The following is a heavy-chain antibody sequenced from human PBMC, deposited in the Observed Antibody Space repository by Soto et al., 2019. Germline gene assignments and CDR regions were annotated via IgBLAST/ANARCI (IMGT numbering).Heavy chain of an antibody. D-gene: IGHD2-21*01. CDR1: GFTFSNYG. CDR2: ISYDGSSK. Sequence: PGGSLRLSCAASGFTFSNYGMHWVRQAPGKGLEWVAFISYDGSSKFYADPMKGRVTITRDTSASTAYMELSNLRFEDTAVYYCARDFSMVVVAPGYWGQGTLVTVSS. CDR3: ARDFSMVVVAPGY. V-gene: IGHV3-30*03. J-gene: IGHJ4*02.